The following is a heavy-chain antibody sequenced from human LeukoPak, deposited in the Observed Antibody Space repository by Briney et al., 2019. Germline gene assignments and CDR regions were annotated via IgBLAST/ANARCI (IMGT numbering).Heavy chain of an antibody. CDR2: ISSTSSYI. V-gene: IGHV3-21*01. CDR1: GFTFSSYS. D-gene: IGHD2-2*01. J-gene: IGHJ5*02. Sequence: GGSLRLSCAASGFTFSSYSMNWVRQAPGKGLEWVSFISSTSSYINYADSVKGRFTISRDNAKNSLYLQMNSLRAEDTAVYYCAKDTGSSTSCHDPWGQGTLVTVSS. CDR3: AKDTGSSTSCHDP.